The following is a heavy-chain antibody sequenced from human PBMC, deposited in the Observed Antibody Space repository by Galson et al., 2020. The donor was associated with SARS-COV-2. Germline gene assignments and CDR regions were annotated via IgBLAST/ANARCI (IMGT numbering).Heavy chain of an antibody. D-gene: IGHD3-22*01. J-gene: IGHJ4*02. Sequence: PGGSLRLSCAASGFRFSRNWMSWVRQAPGKGLHWVANIKQDGSDRYYVDSVKGRFTISSDYAKNSVYLQMNSLRADDTAVYFCARDEDGYNDVWGQGTLVAVSS. CDR3: ARDEDGYNDV. CDR2: IKQDGSDR. CDR1: GFRFSRNW. V-gene: IGHV3-7*03.